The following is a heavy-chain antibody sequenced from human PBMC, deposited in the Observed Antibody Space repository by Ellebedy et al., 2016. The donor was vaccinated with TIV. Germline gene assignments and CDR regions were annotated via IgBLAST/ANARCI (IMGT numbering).Heavy chain of an antibody. J-gene: IGHJ2*01. D-gene: IGHD3-10*01. CDR2: SGAAGDT. V-gene: IGHV3-13*01. CDR1: GFSLTGSD. Sequence: GESLKISCAASGFSLTGSDLHWVRRRRGKGLEWVAASGAAGDTYYPDSVRGRFTISRESAKNSFYLQMNSLTAGDTAVYYCARGGPGGDNWFFDLWGRGTQVTVSS. CDR3: ARGGPGGDNWFFDL.